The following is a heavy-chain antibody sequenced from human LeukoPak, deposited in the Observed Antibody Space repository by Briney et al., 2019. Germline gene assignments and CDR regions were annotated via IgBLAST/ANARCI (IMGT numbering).Heavy chain of an antibody. Sequence: PGGSLRLSCAASGFTFSSYAMPWVRQAPGKGLEWVAVISYDRSNKYYADSVKGRFTISRDNSKNTLYLQMNSLRAEDTAVYYCARDRLSGHSGYGLRYWGQGTLVTVSA. CDR1: GFTFSSYA. J-gene: IGHJ4*02. V-gene: IGHV3-30*01. D-gene: IGHD5-12*01. CDR3: ARDRLSGHSGYGLRY. CDR2: ISYDRSNK.